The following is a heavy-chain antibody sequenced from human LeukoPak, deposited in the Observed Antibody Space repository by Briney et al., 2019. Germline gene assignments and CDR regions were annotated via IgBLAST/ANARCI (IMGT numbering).Heavy chain of an antibody. J-gene: IGHJ6*03. V-gene: IGHV4-34*01. CDR3: ARAGLRSCSGGSCYSHYMDV. CDR2: INHSGST. D-gene: IGHD2-15*01. CDR1: GGSFSGYY. Sequence: PSETLSLTCAVYGGSFSGYYWSWIRQPPGKGLEWIGEINHSGSTNYNPSLKSRVTISVHTSKNQFSLELSSVTAADTAVYYCARAGLRSCSGGSCYSHYMDVWGKGTTVTVSS.